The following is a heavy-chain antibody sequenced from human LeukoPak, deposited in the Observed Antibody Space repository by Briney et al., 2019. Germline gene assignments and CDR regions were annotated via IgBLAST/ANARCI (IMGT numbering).Heavy chain of an antibody. J-gene: IGHJ4*02. CDR3: ARVNEHFDWLIFDY. CDR1: GYTFTGYY. CDR2: INPNSGGT. Sequence: ASVKVSCKASGYTFTGYYMHWVRQAPGQGLEWMGWINPNSGGTNYAQKFQGRVTMTRDTSISTAYMELSRLRSDDTAVYYCARVNEHFDWLIFDYWGQGTLVTVS. V-gene: IGHV1-2*02. D-gene: IGHD3-9*01.